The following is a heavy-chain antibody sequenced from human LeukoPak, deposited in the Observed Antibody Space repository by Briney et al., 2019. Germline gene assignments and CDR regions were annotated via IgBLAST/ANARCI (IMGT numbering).Heavy chain of an antibody. CDR1: GFTFSFYA. V-gene: IGHV3-30*03. Sequence: GGSLRLSCAASGFTFSFYAMHWVRQAPGKGLEWVALISYDGSNKYSADSVKGRFTISRDDSKNTLYLQMNSLRTEDTAVYYCARGAETHCSGGTCYFDYWGQGTLVTVSS. J-gene: IGHJ4*02. D-gene: IGHD2-15*01. CDR2: ISYDGSNK. CDR3: ARGAETHCSGGTCYFDY.